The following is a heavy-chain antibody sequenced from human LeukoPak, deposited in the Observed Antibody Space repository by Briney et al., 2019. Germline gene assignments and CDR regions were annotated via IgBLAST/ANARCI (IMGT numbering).Heavy chain of an antibody. J-gene: IGHJ3*02. CDR3: ARERPYGQDAFDI. V-gene: IGHV3-30-3*01. CDR1: GFTFSSYA. D-gene: IGHD3-16*01. CDR2: ISYDGSNK. Sequence: GGSLRLSCAASGFTFSSYAMHWDRQAPGKGLEWVAVISYDGSNKYYADSVKGRFTISRDNSKNTLYLQMNSLRAEDTAVYYCARERPYGQDAFDIWGQGTMVTVSS.